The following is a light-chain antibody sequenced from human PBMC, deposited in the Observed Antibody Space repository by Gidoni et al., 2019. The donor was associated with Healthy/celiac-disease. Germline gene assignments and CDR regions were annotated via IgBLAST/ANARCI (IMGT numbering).Light chain of an antibody. V-gene: IGLV1-47*02. CDR1: SSNIGSNY. CDR3: AAWDDSLSGYV. J-gene: IGLJ1*01. CDR2: SNN. Sequence: SVLPQPPSASRTPGQRVTISCSGSSSNIGSNYVYWYQQLPGTAPKLLIYSNNQRPSGVPDRFSGSKSGTSASLAISGLRSEDEADYYCAAWDDSLSGYVFGTGTKVTVL.